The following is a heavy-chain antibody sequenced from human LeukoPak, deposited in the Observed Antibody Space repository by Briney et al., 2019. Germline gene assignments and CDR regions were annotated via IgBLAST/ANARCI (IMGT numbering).Heavy chain of an antibody. J-gene: IGHJ4*02. CDR3: AKDPYSGSSLDY. CDR2: ISGSGGST. CDR1: GFTFSSYE. Sequence: GGSLRLSCAASGFTFSSYEMNWVRQAPGKGLEWVSAISGSGGSTYYADSVKGRFTISRDNSKNTLYLQMNSLRAEDTAVYYCAKDPYSGSSLDYWGQGTLVTVSS. D-gene: IGHD1-26*01. V-gene: IGHV3-23*01.